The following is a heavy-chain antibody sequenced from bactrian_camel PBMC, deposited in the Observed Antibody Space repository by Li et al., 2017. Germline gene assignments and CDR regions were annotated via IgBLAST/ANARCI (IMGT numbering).Heavy chain of an antibody. CDR2: IASLPSLFRAA. CDR3: AARGPYCYTKLSVADFTY. J-gene: IGHJ6*01. D-gene: IGHD2*01. V-gene: IGHV3S6*01. CDR1: GITFSRHD. Sequence: QLVESGGGLVQPGESLRLSCVASGITFSRHDMSWVRQAPGKEVEWVAGIASLPSLFRAASYADSVKGRFTISRDNAKDTLYLQMNSLKPEDTAMYYCAARGPYCYTKLSVADFTYWGQGTQVTVS.